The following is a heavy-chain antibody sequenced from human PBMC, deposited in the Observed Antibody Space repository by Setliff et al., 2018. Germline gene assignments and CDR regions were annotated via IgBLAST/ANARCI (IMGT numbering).Heavy chain of an antibody. V-gene: IGHV1-3*01. CDR3: ARGRSTYFIDV. J-gene: IGHJ6*03. CDR2: INAGNGDT. Sequence: ASVKVSCKASGYTFTNYAMNWVRQAPGQRLEWMGWINAGNGDTKFSQKFQDTITMTADTSASTAYMELSSLRSEDTAVYYCARGRSTYFIDVWGKGTTVTVSS. CDR1: GYTFTNYA.